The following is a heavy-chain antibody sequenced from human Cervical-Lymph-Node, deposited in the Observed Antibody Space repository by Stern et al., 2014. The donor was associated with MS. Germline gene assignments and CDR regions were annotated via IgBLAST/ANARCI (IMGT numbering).Heavy chain of an antibody. J-gene: IGHJ4*02. CDR2: ISSTGTTM. CDR1: GFTFSDYY. D-gene: IGHD5-24*01. V-gene: IGHV3-11*01. CDR3: ARDPHRGDGYNFDY. Sequence: QVQLGQSGGGLVKPGGSLRLSCETSGFTFSDYYMNWIRQAPGKGLEWVSYISSTGTTMYYAESVKGRFTISRDNAKNSLYLHMNSLRAEDTAVYYCARDPHRGDGYNFDYWGQGALVTVSS.